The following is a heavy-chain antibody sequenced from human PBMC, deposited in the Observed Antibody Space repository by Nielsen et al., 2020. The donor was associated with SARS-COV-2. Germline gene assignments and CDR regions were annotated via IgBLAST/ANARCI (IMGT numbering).Heavy chain of an antibody. V-gene: IGHV4-39*01. Sequence: SETLSLTCAVSGGSISSSSYYWGWIRQPPGKGLEWIGSIYYSGSTYYNPSLKSRVTISVDTSKNQFSLKLSSVTAADTAVYYCARRTEHGVTGSRYFDLWGRGTLVTVSS. CDR1: GGSISSSSYY. D-gene: IGHD2-21*02. CDR3: ARRTEHGVTGSRYFDL. J-gene: IGHJ2*01. CDR2: IYYSGST.